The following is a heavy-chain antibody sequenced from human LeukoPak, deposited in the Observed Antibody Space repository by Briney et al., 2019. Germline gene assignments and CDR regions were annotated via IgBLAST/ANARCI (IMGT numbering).Heavy chain of an antibody. CDR3: ARGMRLPYYDFWSGYAGRYYMDV. D-gene: IGHD3-3*01. J-gene: IGHJ6*03. CDR2: IYYSGST. V-gene: IGHV4-39*07. CDR1: GGSISSSSYY. Sequence: SETLSLTCTVSGGSISSSSYYWGWIRQPPGKGLEWIGSIYYSGSTYYNPSLKSRVTISVDTSKNQFSLKLSSVTAADTAVYYCARGMRLPYYDFWSGYAGRYYMDVWGKGTTVTISS.